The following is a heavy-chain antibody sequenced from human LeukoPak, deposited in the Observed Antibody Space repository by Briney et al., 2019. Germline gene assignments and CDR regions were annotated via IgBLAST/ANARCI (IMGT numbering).Heavy chain of an antibody. CDR3: ARGCSGGSCYEY. V-gene: IGHV4-34*01. CDR1: GGSFSGYY. J-gene: IGHJ4*02. D-gene: IGHD2-15*01. Sequence: SETLSLTCAVYGGSFSGYYSSWIRQPPGKGLEWIGEINHSGSTNYNPSLKSRVTISVDTSKNQSSLKLSSVTAADTAVYYCARGCSGGSCYEYWGQGTLVTVSS. CDR2: INHSGST.